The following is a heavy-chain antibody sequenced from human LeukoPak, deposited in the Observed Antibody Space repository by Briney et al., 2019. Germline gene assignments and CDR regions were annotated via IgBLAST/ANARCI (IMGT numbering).Heavy chain of an antibody. Sequence: GRSLRLSCAAAGFTFSSYAMSWVSQAPRKGLEWVSAISGSGGSAYYADSVKGRFTISRDNSKNTLYLQMNSLRAEDTAVYYCAKDPTTIWLDWYFDLWGRGTLVTVSS. V-gene: IGHV3-23*01. CDR3: AKDPTTIWLDWYFDL. CDR1: GFTFSSYA. D-gene: IGHD5-24*01. J-gene: IGHJ2*01. CDR2: ISGSGGSA.